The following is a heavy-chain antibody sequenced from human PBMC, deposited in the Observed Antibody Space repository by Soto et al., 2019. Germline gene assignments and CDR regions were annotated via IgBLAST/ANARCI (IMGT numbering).Heavy chain of an antibody. Sequence: SVKVSCKASGDTFNSYAISWVRRAPGQGLEWMGGIIPIFHTANYAQKFQARVTMTADGSARTAYMELSGLKSEDTGVYYCARVGYCNTTSCLFYYYHHGIDVWVQGPTAPAS. V-gene: IGHV1-69*13. CDR2: IIPIFHTA. D-gene: IGHD2-2*01. CDR3: ARVGYCNTTSCLFYYYHHGIDV. CDR1: GDTFNSYA. J-gene: IGHJ6*02.